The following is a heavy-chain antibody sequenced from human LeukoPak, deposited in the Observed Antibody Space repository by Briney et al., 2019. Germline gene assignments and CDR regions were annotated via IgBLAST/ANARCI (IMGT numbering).Heavy chain of an antibody. Sequence: SQTLSLTCSVSGASTSTSGHYWGWIRQHPGKGLDWIGYIYYSGDTHYNASLRSRVSISVDTSQSQFSLKLSSVTAADTAVYYCARVLNYYDNSGYFYFFDYWGQETPVTVSS. CDR3: ARVLNYYDNSGYFYFFDY. D-gene: IGHD3-22*01. J-gene: IGHJ4*02. CDR2: IYYSGDT. V-gene: IGHV4-31*03. CDR1: GASTSTSGHY.